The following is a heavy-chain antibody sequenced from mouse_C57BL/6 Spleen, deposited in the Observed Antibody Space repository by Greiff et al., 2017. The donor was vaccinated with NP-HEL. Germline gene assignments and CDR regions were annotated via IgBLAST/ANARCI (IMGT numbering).Heavy chain of an antibody. CDR3: ARSGTGTRFDY. Sequence: QVHVKQSGPELVKPGASVKISCKASGYTFTDYYINWVKQRPGQGLEWIGWIFPGSGSTYYNEKFKGKATLTVDKSSSTAYMLLSSLTSEDSAVYFCARSGTGTRFDYWGQGTTLTVSS. D-gene: IGHD4-1*01. CDR1: GYTFTDYY. CDR2: IFPGSGST. V-gene: IGHV1-75*01. J-gene: IGHJ2*01.